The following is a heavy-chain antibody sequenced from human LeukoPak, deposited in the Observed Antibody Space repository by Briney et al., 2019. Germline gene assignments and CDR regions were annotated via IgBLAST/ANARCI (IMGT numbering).Heavy chain of an antibody. Sequence: GGSLRLSCAASGFTFSSSAMSWVRQAPGKGLEWVSAISGSGGSTYYADSVKGRFTISRDNSKNTLYLQMNSLRAEDTAVYYCAKDRSPSSSWDFDYWGQGTLVTVSS. D-gene: IGHD6-13*01. CDR3: AKDRSPSSSWDFDY. CDR2: ISGSGGST. J-gene: IGHJ4*02. CDR1: GFTFSSSA. V-gene: IGHV3-23*01.